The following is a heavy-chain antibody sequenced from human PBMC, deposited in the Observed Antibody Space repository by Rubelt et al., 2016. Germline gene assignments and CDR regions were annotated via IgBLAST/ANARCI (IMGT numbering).Heavy chain of an antibody. CDR2: ISGNGGSI. V-gene: IGHV3-64D*09. J-gene: IGHJ4*02. CDR1: GFTFSSCA. Sequence: EVQLVESGGCLVQPGGSLTLSCSASGFTFSSCAMHWVRQAPAKGLEYVSAISGNGGSIYYSDSLRDRITISRDNSKNTLYLQMTSLRAEDTAVYYCARGIMNCGLLIHTYYFDLWGQGTLVTVSS. D-gene: IGHD3/OR15-3a*01. CDR3: ARGIMNCGLLIHTYYFDL.